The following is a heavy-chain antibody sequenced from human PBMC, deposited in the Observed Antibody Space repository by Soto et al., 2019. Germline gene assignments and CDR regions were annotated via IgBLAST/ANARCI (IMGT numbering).Heavy chain of an antibody. CDR2: INHSGST. CDR3: ARARDRQQSVTEFDY. Sequence: PAETLSLTCAVYGGSFSGYYWSWIRQPPGKGLEWIGEINHSGSTNYNPSLKSRVTISVDTSKNQFSLKLSSVTAADTAVYYCARARDRQQSVTEFDYWGQGTLVTVSS. CDR1: GGSFSGYY. D-gene: IGHD6-13*01. J-gene: IGHJ4*02. V-gene: IGHV4-34*01.